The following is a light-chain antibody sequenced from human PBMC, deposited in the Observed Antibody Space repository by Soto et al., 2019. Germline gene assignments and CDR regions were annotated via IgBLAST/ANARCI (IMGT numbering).Light chain of an antibody. CDR1: SSDVGAYNY. CDR2: DVN. V-gene: IGLV2-14*03. Sequence: QSALTQPASVSGSPGQSITISCAGTSSDVGAYNYVSWYQHHPGKAPKLMIYDVNNRPSGDSNRFSGSKSGNTASLTISGLQAEDEADYYCSSYAGSNNLVFGGGTQLTVL. CDR3: SSYAGSNNLV. J-gene: IGLJ3*02.